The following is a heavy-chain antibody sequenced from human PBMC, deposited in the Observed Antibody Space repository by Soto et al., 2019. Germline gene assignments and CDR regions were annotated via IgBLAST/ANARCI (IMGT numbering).Heavy chain of an antibody. V-gene: IGHV6-1*01. D-gene: IGHD6-19*01. CDR2: TYYRSKWYS. Sequence: PSQTLSLTCAISGDSVSSTSAAWSWIRQSPSRGLEWLGRTYYRSKWYSDYAVSVQSRIPINPDTSKNQFSLQLNSVTPEDTAVYYCARGSYYSGWVWGQGTLVTVSS. J-gene: IGHJ4*02. CDR3: ARGSYYSGWV. CDR1: GDSVSSTSAA.